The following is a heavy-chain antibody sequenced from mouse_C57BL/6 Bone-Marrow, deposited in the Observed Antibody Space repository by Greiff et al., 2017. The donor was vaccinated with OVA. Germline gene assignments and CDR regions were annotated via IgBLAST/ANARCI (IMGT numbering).Heavy chain of an antibody. D-gene: IGHD2-4*01. CDR3: AREMITTWYFDV. CDR2: ISDGGSYT. V-gene: IGHV5-4*01. J-gene: IGHJ1*03. CDR1: GFTFSSYA. Sequence: DVKLVESGGGSVKPGGSLKLSCAASGFTFSSYAMSWVRQTPEKRLEWVATISDGGSYTYYPDNVKGRFTISRDNAKNNLYLQMSHLKSEDTAMYYCAREMITTWYFDVWGTGTTVTVSS.